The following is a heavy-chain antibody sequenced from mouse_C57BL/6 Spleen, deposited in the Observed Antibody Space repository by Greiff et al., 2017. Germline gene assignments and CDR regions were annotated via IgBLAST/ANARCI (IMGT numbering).Heavy chain of an antibody. D-gene: IGHD2-5*01. J-gene: IGHJ4*01. Sequence: VQLQQSGAELVRPGSSVKLSCKASGYTFTSYWMHWVKQRPIQGLEWIGNIDPSDSETHYNQKFKDKATLTVDKSSSTAYMQLSSLTSEDSAVYYCARYYSNLYAMDYWGQGTSVTVSS. V-gene: IGHV1-52*01. CDR3: ARYYSNLYAMDY. CDR1: GYTFTSYW. CDR2: IDPSDSET.